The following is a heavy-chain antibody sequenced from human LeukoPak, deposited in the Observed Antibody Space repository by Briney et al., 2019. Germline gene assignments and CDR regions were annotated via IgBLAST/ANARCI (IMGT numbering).Heavy chain of an antibody. D-gene: IGHD6-19*01. CDR2: ISGSGGST. CDR1: GFTLSSYA. Sequence: GGSLRLSCAASGFTLSSYAMSWVRQTPGKGLERVSAISGSGGSTYYADSVKGRFTISRDNSKNTLYLQMNSLRAEDTAVYYCAKTPDPTYSSGWFSRAEYFQHWGQGTLVTVSS. J-gene: IGHJ1*01. CDR3: AKTPDPTYSSGWFSRAEYFQH. V-gene: IGHV3-23*01.